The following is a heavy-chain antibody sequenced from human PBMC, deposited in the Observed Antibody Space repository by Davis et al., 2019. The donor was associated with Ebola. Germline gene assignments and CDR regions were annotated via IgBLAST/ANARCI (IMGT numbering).Heavy chain of an antibody. Sequence: MPGGSLRLSCTVSGGSISRYYWGWIRQPPGKGLEWIGCIYYSGSTYYNPSLKSRVTISVDTSKNQFSLKLSSVTAADTAVYYCERQSGVSYYYGMDVWGQGATVTVSS. CDR1: GGSISRYY. CDR2: IYYSGST. J-gene: IGHJ6*02. V-gene: IGHV4-39*01. CDR3: ERQSGVSYYYGMDV.